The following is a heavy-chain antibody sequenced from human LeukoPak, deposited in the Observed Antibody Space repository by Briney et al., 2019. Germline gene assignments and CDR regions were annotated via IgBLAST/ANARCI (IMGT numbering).Heavy chain of an antibody. D-gene: IGHD3-10*01. CDR2: MNPVSGNA. V-gene: IGHV1-8*02. CDR3: ARAPMGRGALY. CDR1: GYTFTSYY. Sequence: VASVKVSCKASGYTFTSYYMHWVRQAPGQGLEWMGWMNPVSGNAGSAQKFQGRVTLTRDTSMSTAYMEVTSLRSDDTAFYYCARAPMGRGALYWGQGTLVTVNS. J-gene: IGHJ4*02.